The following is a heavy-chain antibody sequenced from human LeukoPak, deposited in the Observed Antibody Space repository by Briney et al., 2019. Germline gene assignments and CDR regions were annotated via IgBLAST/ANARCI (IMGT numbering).Heavy chain of an antibody. CDR2: TYYRSKWYN. V-gene: IGHV6-1*01. CDR1: GDSVSSNSAV. J-gene: IGHJ3*02. Sequence: SQTPSLTCAISGDSVSSNSAVWHWIRQSPSRGLEWLGRTYYRSKWYNDYAPSVKSRISINPDTSKNQFSLQLNSVTPDDTAVYYCASRKVGSNAFDIWGQGTLVTVSS. CDR3: ASRKVGSNAFDI. D-gene: IGHD1-26*01.